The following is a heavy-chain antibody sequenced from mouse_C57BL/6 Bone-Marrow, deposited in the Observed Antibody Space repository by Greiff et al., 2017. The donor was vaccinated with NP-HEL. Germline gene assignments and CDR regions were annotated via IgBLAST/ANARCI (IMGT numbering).Heavy chain of an antibody. CDR2: IRSKSSNYAT. Sequence: EVQLVESGGGLVQPKGSLKLSCAASGFTFNTYAMHWVRQAPGKGLEGVARIRSKSSNYATYYAASVKERFTISSDHSPSMLYLQMNNLKTEVTAMYYCGRARWVLLGMYYWGQGTSVTVSS. CDR3: GRARWVLLGMYY. V-gene: IGHV10-3*01. J-gene: IGHJ4*01. D-gene: IGHD2-3*01. CDR1: GFTFNTYA.